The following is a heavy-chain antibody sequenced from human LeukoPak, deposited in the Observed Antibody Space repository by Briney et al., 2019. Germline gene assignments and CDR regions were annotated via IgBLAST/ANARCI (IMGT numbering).Heavy chain of an antibody. V-gene: IGHV4-30-2*02. D-gene: IGHD5-12*01. CDR2: IYHSGST. CDR1: GGSISSGGYS. Sequence: PSETLSLTCAVSGGSISSGGYSWNWIRQPPGKGLEWIGYIYHSGSTYYNPSLKSRVTILVDRSKNQFSLKLSSVTAADTAVYYCARRPSGYDSYGMDVWGQGTTVTVSS. J-gene: IGHJ6*02. CDR3: ARRPSGYDSYGMDV.